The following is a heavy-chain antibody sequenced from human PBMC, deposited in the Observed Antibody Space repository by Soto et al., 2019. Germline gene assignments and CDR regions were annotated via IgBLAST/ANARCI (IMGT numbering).Heavy chain of an antibody. D-gene: IGHD2-2*01. CDR3: ARYCASTSCHPHYYYGTDV. Sequence: SETLSLTCTVSGGSISGYYWSWIRQPPGKRLEWIGYIDYSGSTNYKSSLKSRVTISVDTSKNQFYLRLSSVTAADTAVYYCARYCASTSCHPHYYYGTDVWGQGTTVTVSS. CDR2: IDYSGST. V-gene: IGHV4-59*01. CDR1: GGSISGYY. J-gene: IGHJ6*02.